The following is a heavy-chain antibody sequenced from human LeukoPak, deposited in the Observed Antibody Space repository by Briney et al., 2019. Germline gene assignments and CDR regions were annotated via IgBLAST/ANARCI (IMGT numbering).Heavy chain of an antibody. D-gene: IGHD2-15*01. V-gene: IGHV3-20*04. CDR3: ARDSTQPGPVVVAATYAGFDY. J-gene: IGHJ4*02. Sequence: GGSLRLSCAASGFTFDDYGMSRVRQAPGKGWEWVSGINWNGGSKGYADSVKSRFTISRDNAKNSLYLQMNNLRAEDTALYYCARDSTQPGPVVVAATYAGFDYWGQGTLVTVSS. CDR2: INWNGGSK. CDR1: GFTFDDYG.